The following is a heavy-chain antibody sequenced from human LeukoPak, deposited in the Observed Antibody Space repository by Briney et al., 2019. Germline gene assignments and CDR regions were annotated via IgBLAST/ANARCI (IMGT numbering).Heavy chain of an antibody. CDR3: ARDHCVSSGCYEDYYYGMDV. J-gene: IGHJ6*02. Sequence: ASVTVSFTASGYTLTDYYMQGVGPAPGQGGKWMGWINPNSGVTNYAQKLQGRETMTRDTSISTAYMELSTLRSDDTAVYFCARDHCVSSGCYEDYYYGMDVGGRGTTATVS. CDR1: GYTLTDYY. V-gene: IGHV1-2*02. D-gene: IGHD2-2*01. CDR2: INPNSGVT.